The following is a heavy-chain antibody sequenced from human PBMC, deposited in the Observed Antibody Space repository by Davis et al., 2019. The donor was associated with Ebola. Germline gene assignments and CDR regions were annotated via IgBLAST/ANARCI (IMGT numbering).Heavy chain of an antibody. CDR2: IKQDGSEK. V-gene: IGHV3-7*01. J-gene: IGHJ4*02. CDR1: GFTFSSYW. CDR3: ARDQIGDYDSSGYSDY. D-gene: IGHD3-22*01. Sequence: GESLKISCAASGFTFSSYWMSWVRQAPGKGLEWVANIKQDGSEKYYVDSVKGRFTISRDNAKNSLYLQMNSLRAEDTAVYYCARDQIGDYDSSGYSDYWGQGTLVTVSS.